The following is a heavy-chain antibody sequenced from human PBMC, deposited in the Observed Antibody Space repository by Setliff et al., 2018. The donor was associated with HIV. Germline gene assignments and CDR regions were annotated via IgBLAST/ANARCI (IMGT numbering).Heavy chain of an antibody. CDR2: IYHSGGT. D-gene: IGHD3-10*01. CDR1: GGSISSGSYY. V-gene: IGHV4-39*07. Sequence: SETLSLTCTVSGGSISSGSYYWGWIRQPPGKGLEWIGEIYHSGGTNYNPSLKSRVTISLDKSKNHFSLELRSVTAADTAVYYCARVITMVWTTFDPWGQGTLVTVSS. J-gene: IGHJ5*02. CDR3: ARVITMVWTTFDP.